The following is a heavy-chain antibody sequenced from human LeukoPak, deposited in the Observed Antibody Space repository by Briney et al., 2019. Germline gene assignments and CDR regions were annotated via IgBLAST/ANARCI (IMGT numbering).Heavy chain of an antibody. D-gene: IGHD4-17*01. V-gene: IGHV4-39*07. Sequence: SETLSLTCTVSGGSISSYYWGWIRQPPGKGLEWIGSIYYSGSTYYNPSLKSRVTISVDTSKNQFSLKLSSVTAADTAVYYCARASPDYGVDYWGQGTLVTVSS. CDR1: GGSISSYY. J-gene: IGHJ4*02. CDR2: IYYSGST. CDR3: ARASPDYGVDY.